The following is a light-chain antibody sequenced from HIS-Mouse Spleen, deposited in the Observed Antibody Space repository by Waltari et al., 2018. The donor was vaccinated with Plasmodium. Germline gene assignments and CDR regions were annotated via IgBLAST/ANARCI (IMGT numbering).Light chain of an antibody. J-gene: IGKJ1*01. CDR3: QQYYSFPRT. Sequence: EIVLTQSPATLSLSPGERATLSCRASQSVSSYLAWYQQKPGQAPRLLIYDASTLQSGVPSRFSGSGSGTDFSLTISCLQSEDFATYYCQQYYSFPRTFGQGTKVEIK. CDR1: QSVSSY. V-gene: IGKV3-15*01. CDR2: DAS.